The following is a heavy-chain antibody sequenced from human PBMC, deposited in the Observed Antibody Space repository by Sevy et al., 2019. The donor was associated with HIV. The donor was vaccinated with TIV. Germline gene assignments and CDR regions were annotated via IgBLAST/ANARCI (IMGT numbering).Heavy chain of an antibody. CDR2: INSDGSIT. J-gene: IGHJ4*02. CDR3: TRVWGSVPFDY. D-gene: IGHD7-27*01. Sequence: GGSLRLSFAASGFSFKFYWMHWVRQVPGKGLVWVSRINSDGSITEYADSVKGRFTISRDNAENTLYLQMNSLKDEDTAVYYCTRVWGSVPFDYWGQGTLVTVSS. CDR1: GFSFKFYW. V-gene: IGHV3-74*01.